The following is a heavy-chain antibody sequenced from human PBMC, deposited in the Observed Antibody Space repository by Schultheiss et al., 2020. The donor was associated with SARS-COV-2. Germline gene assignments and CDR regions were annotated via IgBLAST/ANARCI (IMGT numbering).Heavy chain of an antibody. V-gene: IGHV3-48*01. CDR1: GFTFSSYA. Sequence: GGSLRLSCAASGFTFSSYAMHWVRQAPGKGLDWVSYITSSSSTIYYADSVKGRFTISRDNSKNTLYLEMNSLRGEDSAVYYCAREVDGDSGYFDYWGQGTLVTVSS. CDR3: AREVDGDSGYFDY. J-gene: IGHJ4*02. D-gene: IGHD4-17*01. CDR2: ITSSSSTI.